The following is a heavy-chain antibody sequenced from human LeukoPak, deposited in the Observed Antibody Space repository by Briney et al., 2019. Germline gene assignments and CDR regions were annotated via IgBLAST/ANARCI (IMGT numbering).Heavy chain of an antibody. V-gene: IGHV1-69*05. CDR1: GGTFSSYA. CDR3: ASGGDITRYAFDI. D-gene: IGHD3-9*01. Sequence: SVKVSCKASGGTFSSYAISWVRQAPGQGLEWVGRIIPIFGTANYAQKFQGRVTITTDGSTSTAYMELSSLRSEDTAVYYCASGGDITRYAFDIWGQGTMVTVSS. J-gene: IGHJ3*02. CDR2: IIPIFGTA.